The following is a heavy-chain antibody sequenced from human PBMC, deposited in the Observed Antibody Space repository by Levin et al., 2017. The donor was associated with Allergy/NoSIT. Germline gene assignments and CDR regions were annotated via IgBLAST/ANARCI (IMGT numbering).Heavy chain of an antibody. V-gene: IGHV4-4*07. CDR2: IYTSGST. CDR1: GGSISSYY. CDR3: ARHSSDYYDFWSGYDWFDP. Sequence: SETLSLTCTVSGGSISSYYWSWIRQPAGKGLEWIGRIYTSGSTNYNPSLKSRVTMSVDTSKNQFSLKLSSVTAADTAVYYCARHSSDYYDFWSGYDWFDPWGQGTLVTVSS. D-gene: IGHD3-3*01. J-gene: IGHJ5*02.